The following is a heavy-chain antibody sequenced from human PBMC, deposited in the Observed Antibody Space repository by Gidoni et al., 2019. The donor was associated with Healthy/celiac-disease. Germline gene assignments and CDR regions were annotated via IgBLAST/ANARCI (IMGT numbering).Heavy chain of an antibody. Sequence: QVQLVESGGGLVKPGGSLRLSCAASGFTFSDHYMRWTRQAPGKGLEWVSYISGSSSYTNYADSVKGRFTISRDNAKNSLYLQMNSLRAEDTAVYYCARDSYYDSSGYYSYHYYGMDVWGQGTTVTVSS. CDR2: ISGSSSYT. D-gene: IGHD3-22*01. V-gene: IGHV3-11*06. J-gene: IGHJ6*02. CDR3: ARDSYYDSSGYYSYHYYGMDV. CDR1: GFTFSDHY.